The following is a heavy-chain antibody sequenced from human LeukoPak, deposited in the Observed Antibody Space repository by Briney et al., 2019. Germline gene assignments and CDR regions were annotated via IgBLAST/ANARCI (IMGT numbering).Heavy chain of an antibody. D-gene: IGHD2-2*01. CDR1: GFIFDDFG. J-gene: IGHJ4*02. Sequence: GASLRLSCTASGFIFDDFGMNWVRQVPGKGLEWVSGINWNSDSINYVESVRGRFTISRDNAKNSLYLQMNSLRAEDTAFYYCVRDGGYCSNTDCYSFDYWGQGIAVTVSS. V-gene: IGHV3-20*04. CDR2: INWNSDSI. CDR3: VRDGGYCSNTDCYSFDY.